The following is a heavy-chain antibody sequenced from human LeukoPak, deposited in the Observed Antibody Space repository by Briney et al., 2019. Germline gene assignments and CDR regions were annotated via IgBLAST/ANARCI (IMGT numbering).Heavy chain of an antibody. V-gene: IGHV3-23*01. CDR2: ISGSGGNT. D-gene: IGHD2-15*01. Sequence: GGSLRLSCAASGFTFSGYAMSWVRQAPGKGLEWVSAISGSGGNTYYADSVRGRFTISRDNSKNTVYLQMNSLRAEDTAVYSCVRCSGDSCYGEYYFDYWGQGTLVTVSS. CDR3: VRCSGDSCYGEYYFDY. J-gene: IGHJ4*02. CDR1: GFTFSGYA.